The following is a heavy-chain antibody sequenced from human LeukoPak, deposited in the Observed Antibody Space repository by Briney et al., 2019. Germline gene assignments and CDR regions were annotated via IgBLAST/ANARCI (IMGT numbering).Heavy chain of an antibody. D-gene: IGHD2-2*03. Sequence: ASVKVSCKASGGTFSTYAIIWVRQAPGQGLEWMGGIIPIFGTAKYAQKLQGRVTITADESTSTAYMEVSSLRSEDTAVYFCARVGYCISHNCFLGAFYIWGQGTLVTVSS. CDR3: ARVGYCISHNCFLGAFYI. J-gene: IGHJ3*02. CDR1: GGTFSTYA. CDR2: IIPIFGTA. V-gene: IGHV1-69*13.